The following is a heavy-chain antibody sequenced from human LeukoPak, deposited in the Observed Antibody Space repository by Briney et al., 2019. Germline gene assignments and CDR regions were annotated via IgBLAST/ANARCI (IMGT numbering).Heavy chain of an antibody. CDR3: ARSYLVFNWLDP. Sequence: GASVKVSCKACGGTFNNYAISWVRQAPGQGLEWMGGVIPIFGTTNSTQNFQGRLTITTDESTNTAYMELSSLTSEDTAVYYCARSYLVFNWLDPWGQGTLVTVSS. D-gene: IGHD2-8*01. V-gene: IGHV1-69*05. J-gene: IGHJ5*02. CDR1: GGTFNNYA. CDR2: VIPIFGTT.